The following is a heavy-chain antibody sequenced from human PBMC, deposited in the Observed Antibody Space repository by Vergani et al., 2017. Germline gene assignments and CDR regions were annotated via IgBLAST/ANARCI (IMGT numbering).Heavy chain of an antibody. CDR1: GFTFSNAW. CDR2: IKSKTDGGTT. Sequence: EVQLVESGGGLVKPGGSLRLSCAASGFTFSNAWMSWVRQAPGKGLEWVGRIKSKTDGGTTDYAAPVKGRFTISRDDSKNTLYLQMNSLKTEDTAVYYCTTEGVYEQSLLPMLPSDYWGQGTLVTVSS. V-gene: IGHV3-15*01. CDR3: TTEGVYEQSLLPMLPSDY. D-gene: IGHD6-6*01. J-gene: IGHJ4*02.